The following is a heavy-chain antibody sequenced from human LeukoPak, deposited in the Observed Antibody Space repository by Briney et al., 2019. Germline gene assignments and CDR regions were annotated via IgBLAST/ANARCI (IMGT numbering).Heavy chain of an antibody. J-gene: IGHJ4*02. CDR2: IKQDGSEK. CDR1: GFTFSSYW. Sequence: GGSLRLSCAASGFTFSSYWMSWVRQAPGKGLEWVANIKQDGSEKYYVLSVKGRFTISRDNAKNSLYLQMNSLRAEDTAVYYCARDLAADYYDSSGYDYWGQGTLVTVSS. D-gene: IGHD3-22*01. V-gene: IGHV3-7*01. CDR3: ARDLAADYYDSSGYDY.